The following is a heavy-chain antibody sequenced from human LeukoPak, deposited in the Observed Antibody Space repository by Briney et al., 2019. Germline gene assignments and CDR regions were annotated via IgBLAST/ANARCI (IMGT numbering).Heavy chain of an antibody. V-gene: IGHV3-53*01. Sequence: GGSLRLSCEASEFSVTTHYMSWVRQAPGRWLEWVSVMHAKENTYYAKSVKGRFTISRDTSKNTVYLQMTSLREEDTAIYYCARGGENSEYYSHFFAHWGQGTPVTVS. J-gene: IGHJ4*02. CDR2: MHAKENT. CDR3: ARGGENSEYYSHFFAH. D-gene: IGHD3-22*01. CDR1: EFSVTTHY.